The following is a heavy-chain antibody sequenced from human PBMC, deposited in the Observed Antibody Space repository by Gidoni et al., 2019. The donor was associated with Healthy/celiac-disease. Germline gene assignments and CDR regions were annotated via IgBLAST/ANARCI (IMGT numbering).Heavy chain of an antibody. CDR3: ARVRGRSTLVAQWPAYYFDY. D-gene: IGHD6-19*01. CDR1: GGSISRGSYY. V-gene: IGHV4-61*02. J-gene: IGHJ4*02. CDR2: IDTSGST. Sequence: QVQLQESGPGLVKPSQTLSLTCTVSGGSISRGSYYWSWIRQPAGKGLEWIGRIDTSGSTNYNPSLKSRVTISVDTSKNQFSLKLSSVTAADTAVYYCARVRGRSTLVAQWPAYYFDYWGQGTLVTVSS.